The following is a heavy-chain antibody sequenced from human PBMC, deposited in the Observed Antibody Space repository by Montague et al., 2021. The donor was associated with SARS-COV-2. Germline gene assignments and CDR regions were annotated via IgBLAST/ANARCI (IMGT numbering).Heavy chain of an antibody. CDR2: IGGSGDT. V-gene: IGHV3-23*01. Sequence: SLRLSCAASGFTSGFIFRKVAMSWVRQAPGKGLEWVSAIGGSGDTYYADSVKGRFTISRDNSKNTLYLQMSSLRAEDTAVYYCARPSYYDILTGDGGLEYWGQGTLVTVSS. CDR3: ARPSYYDILTGDGGLEY. D-gene: IGHD3-9*01. CDR1: GFTSGFIFRKVA. J-gene: IGHJ4*02.